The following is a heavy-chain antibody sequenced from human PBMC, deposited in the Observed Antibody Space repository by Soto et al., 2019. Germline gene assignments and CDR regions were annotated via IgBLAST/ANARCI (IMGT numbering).Heavy chain of an antibody. CDR3: ARDLGGRSSGYSYGY. D-gene: IGHD5-18*01. CDR2: ISYEGSNT. V-gene: IGHV3-30-3*01. CDR1: GFTFDTYG. J-gene: IGHJ4*02. Sequence: GGSLRLSCVASGFTFDTYGIHWVRQAPGKGLQWVALISYEGSNTYYADSVRGRFTISRDNSKNTLYLQMNSLRAEDTAVYYCARDLGGRSSGYSYGYWGQGTLVTVSS.